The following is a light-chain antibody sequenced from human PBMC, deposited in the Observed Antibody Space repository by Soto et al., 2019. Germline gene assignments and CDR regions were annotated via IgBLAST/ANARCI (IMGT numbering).Light chain of an antibody. CDR1: QSVSSTY. J-gene: IGKJ1*01. V-gene: IGKV3-20*01. CDR3: QQYGGSRWT. Sequence: ELVLTQSPGTLSLSPGERATLSCRASQSVSSTYLAWYQQKPGQAPRLLIYGASNRATGIPDRISGSGSGTVFTLTISRLEPDDFAVYYCQQYGGSRWTFGQGTRG. CDR2: GAS.